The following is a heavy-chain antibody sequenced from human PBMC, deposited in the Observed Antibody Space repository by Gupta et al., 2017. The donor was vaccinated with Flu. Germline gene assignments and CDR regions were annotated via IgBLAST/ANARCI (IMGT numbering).Heavy chain of an antibody. D-gene: IGHD5-18*01. J-gene: IGHJ4*02. V-gene: IGHV5-51*01. CDR1: VYTFSRYW. Sequence: EVQLVQSGAEVKKPGESLKISCKGSVYTFSRYWVAWVRQMPGKGLEWMGMIDPADSDTRYSPSFRGHVTFSADKFINTAYLSWNSLRASDTAIYYCARLKDTGMVAFDTWGQGALVTVSS. CDR2: IDPADSDT. CDR3: ARLKDTGMVAFDT.